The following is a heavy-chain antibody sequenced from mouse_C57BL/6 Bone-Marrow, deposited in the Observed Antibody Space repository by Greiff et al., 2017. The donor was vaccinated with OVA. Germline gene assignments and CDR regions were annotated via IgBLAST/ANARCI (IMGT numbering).Heavy chain of an antibody. V-gene: IGHV1-64*01. J-gene: IGHJ3*01. CDR2: IHPTSGST. CDR1: GYTFTSYW. D-gene: IGHD2-3*01. CDR3: ARRGLLLWCAY. Sequence: VQLQQPGAELVKPGASVKLSCKASGYTFTSYWMHWVKQRPGQGLEWIGMIHPTSGSTNYNEKFKSKSTLTVDKSSSTAYMQLSSLTAEDSAVYYCARRGLLLWCAYWGQGTLVTVSA.